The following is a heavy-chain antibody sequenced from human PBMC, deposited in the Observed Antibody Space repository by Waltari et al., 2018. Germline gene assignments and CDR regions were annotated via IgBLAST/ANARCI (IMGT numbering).Heavy chain of an antibody. J-gene: IGHJ2*01. CDR1: GASITTAN. CDR3: ARDHIADRFDWLFNYGYFDV. V-gene: IGHV4-61*02. CDR2: VSNTGVT. D-gene: IGHD3-9*01. Sequence: QVQLQESGPGLVQPSQTLSLTCTVSGASITTANSHWNWIRRPAGKGLEWLGRVSNTGVTSYNASLKSRVTISLDTSTNQISLNLNSVTAADTAVYYCARDHIADRFDWLFNYGYFDVWGRGTLVTVSS.